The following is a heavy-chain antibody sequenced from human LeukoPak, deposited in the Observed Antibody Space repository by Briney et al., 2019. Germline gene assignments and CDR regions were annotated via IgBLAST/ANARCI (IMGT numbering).Heavy chain of an antibody. D-gene: IGHD2-21*02. V-gene: IGHV3-23*01. J-gene: IGHJ3*02. CDR3: AKEYIVVVTGGRVAFDI. CDR1: GFTFSNYW. CDR2: ISGSGGST. Sequence: GGSLRLSCSASGFTFSNYWMYWVRQAPGKGLEWVSAISGSGGSTYYADSVKGPFTISRDNSKNTLYLQMNSLRAEDTAVYYCAKEYIVVVTGGRVAFDIWGQGTMVTVSS.